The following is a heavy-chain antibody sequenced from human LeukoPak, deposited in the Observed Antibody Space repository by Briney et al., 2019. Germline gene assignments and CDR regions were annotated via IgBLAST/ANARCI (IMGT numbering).Heavy chain of an antibody. D-gene: IGHD3-10*01. Sequence: PGGSLRLSCAASGFTFSTSWMYWVRQAPGKGLVWVSQINSDGSSTNYADSVKGRFTISRDNAKNTLYLQMNSLRAEDTAVYYCVRSGLFYNFDYWGQGTLVIVSS. CDR2: INSDGSST. V-gene: IGHV3-74*01. J-gene: IGHJ4*02. CDR1: GFTFSTSW. CDR3: VRSGLFYNFDY.